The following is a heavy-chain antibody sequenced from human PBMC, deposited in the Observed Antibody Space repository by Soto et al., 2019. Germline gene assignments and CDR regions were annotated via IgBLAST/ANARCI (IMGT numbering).Heavy chain of an antibody. J-gene: IGHJ2*01. CDR3: AKDGAGGSTWYDFLIGYFDL. CDR2: ISYDGSNK. V-gene: IGHV3-30*18. D-gene: IGHD6-13*01. CDR1: GFTFSTYG. Sequence: QVQLVESGGGVVQPGRSLRLSCAASGFTFSTYGMHWVRQAPGKGLEWVAVISYDGSNKYSPDSVKGRFTISRDNSKNTLYLQMNSLRAEDTAVYYCAKDGAGGSTWYDFLIGYFDLWGRGTLVTVSS.